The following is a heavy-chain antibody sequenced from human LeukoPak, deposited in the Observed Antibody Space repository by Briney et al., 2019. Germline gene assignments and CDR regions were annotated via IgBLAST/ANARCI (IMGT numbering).Heavy chain of an antibody. CDR2: IRNDGSSK. D-gene: IGHD4-23*01. CDR3: AKLLSNSGRFLY. CDR1: GFIFSSYG. V-gene: IGHV3-30*02. J-gene: IGHJ4*02. Sequence: PGGSLRLSCAASGFIFSSYGMHWVRQAPGKGLEWVAFIRNDGSSKYYADSVKGRFAISRDNSKNTLYLQMNSLRAEDTAVYYCAKLLSNSGRFLYWGQGTLVTVSS.